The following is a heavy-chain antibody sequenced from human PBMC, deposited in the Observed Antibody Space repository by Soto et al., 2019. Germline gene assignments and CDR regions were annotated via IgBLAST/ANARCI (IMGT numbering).Heavy chain of an antibody. CDR2: INHSGST. D-gene: IGHD2-15*01. CDR3: AREPDCSGGSCYGRGSTRLTN. V-gene: IGHV4-34*01. J-gene: IGHJ4*02. CDR1: GGSFSGYY. Sequence: SETLSLTCAVYGGSFSGYYWSWIRQPPGKGLEWIGEINHSGSTNYNPSLKSRVTISVDTSKNQFSLKLSSVTAADTAVYYCAREPDCSGGSCYGRGSTRLTNWGQGTLVTVSS.